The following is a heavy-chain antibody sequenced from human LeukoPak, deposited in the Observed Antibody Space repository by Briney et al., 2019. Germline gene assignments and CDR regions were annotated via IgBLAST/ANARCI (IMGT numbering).Heavy chain of an antibody. CDR2: IYHSGST. CDR1: PYSISSGYY. J-gene: IGHJ4*02. CDR3: AGLPGGYFDY. D-gene: IGHD2-8*02. V-gene: IGHV4-38-2*01. Sequence: KPSETLSLTCAVSPYSISSGYYWGWIRPPPGKGLEWIGSIYHSGSTYYNPSLKSRVTISIDTSKNQFSLKLSSVTAADTAVYYCAGLPGGYFDYWGQGTLVTVSS.